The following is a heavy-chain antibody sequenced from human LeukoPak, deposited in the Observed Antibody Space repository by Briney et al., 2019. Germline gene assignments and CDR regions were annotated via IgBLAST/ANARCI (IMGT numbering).Heavy chain of an antibody. CDR1: GFTFSSYS. CDR2: ISSSSSYI. V-gene: IGHV3-21*01. J-gene: IGHJ4*02. D-gene: IGHD1-26*01. CDR3: ARSSIRSGSYRFLYFDY. Sequence: GGPLRLSCAASGFTFSSYSMNWVRQAPGKGLEWVSSISSSSSYIYYADSVKGRFTISRDNAKNSLYLQMNSLRAEDTAGYYCARSSIRSGSYRFLYFDYWGQGTLVTVSS.